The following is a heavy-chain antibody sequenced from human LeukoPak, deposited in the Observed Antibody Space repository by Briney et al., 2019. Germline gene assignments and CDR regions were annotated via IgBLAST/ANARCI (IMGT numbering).Heavy chain of an antibody. Sequence: GASVKVSCKASGYTFTSYGISWVRQAPGQGLEWMGWISAYNGNTNYAQKLQGRVTMTTDTSTSTAYMELRSLRSDDTAVYYCARGAPVVGATNWFDPWGQGTLVTVSS. CDR2: ISAYNGNT. J-gene: IGHJ5*02. CDR3: ARGAPVVGATNWFDP. V-gene: IGHV1-18*01. CDR1: GYTFTSYG. D-gene: IGHD1-26*01.